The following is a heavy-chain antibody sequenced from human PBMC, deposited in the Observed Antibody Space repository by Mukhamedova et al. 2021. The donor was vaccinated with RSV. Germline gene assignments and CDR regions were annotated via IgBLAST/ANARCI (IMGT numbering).Heavy chain of an antibody. Sequence: SRVTISVDTSKNQFSLKLSSVTAADTAVYYCARDKLVVGYYYDSTPDAFDIWGQGTMVTVSS. V-gene: IGHV4-59*01. CDR3: ARDKLVVGYYYDSTPDAFDI. D-gene: IGHD3-22*01. J-gene: IGHJ3*02.